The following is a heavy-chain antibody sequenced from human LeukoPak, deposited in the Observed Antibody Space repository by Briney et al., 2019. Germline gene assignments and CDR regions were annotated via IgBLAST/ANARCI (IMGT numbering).Heavy chain of an antibody. CDR3: ARGVVPLRFLEWLLFDY. CDR2: IYYSGST. D-gene: IGHD3-3*01. CDR1: GGSISSGGYY. V-gene: IGHV4-31*03. J-gene: IGHJ4*02. Sequence: SETLSLTCTVSGGSISSGGYYWSWIRQHPGKGLEWIGYIYYSGSTYYNPSLKSRVTISVDTSKNQFSLKLSSVTAADTAVYYCARGVVPLRFLEWLLFDYWGQGTLVTVSS.